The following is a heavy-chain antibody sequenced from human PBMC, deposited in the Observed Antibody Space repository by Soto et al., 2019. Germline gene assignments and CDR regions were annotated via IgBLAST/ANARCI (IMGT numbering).Heavy chain of an antibody. D-gene: IGHD4-17*01. J-gene: IGHJ2*01. V-gene: IGHV4-59*01. CDR3: ARSPYGDLGPWYFDL. Sequence: SETLSLTCTVSGCSICSYYWGWIRQPPGKGLEWIGYIYYSGSTNYNPSLKSRVTISVDTSKNQFSLKLSSVTAADTAVYYCARSPYGDLGPWYFDLWGRGTLVTVSS. CDR2: IYYSGST. CDR1: GCSICSYY.